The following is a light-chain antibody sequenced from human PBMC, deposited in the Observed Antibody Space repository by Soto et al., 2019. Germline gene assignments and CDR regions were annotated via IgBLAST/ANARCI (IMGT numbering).Light chain of an antibody. J-gene: IGKJ1*01. V-gene: IGKV3-20*01. CDR2: GAS. Sequence: EIVLTQSPGTLSLSPGERATLSCRASQSFSGTYLAWYQQRPGQAPRLLIYGASSRATGIPDRFSGSGSGTDFTLTISRLEPEDFAVYYCQQYGSSVWTFGQGTKVDIK. CDR1: QSFSGTY. CDR3: QQYGSSVWT.